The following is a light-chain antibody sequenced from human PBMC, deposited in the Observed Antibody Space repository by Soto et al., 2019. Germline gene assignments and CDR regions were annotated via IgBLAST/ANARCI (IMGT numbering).Light chain of an antibody. CDR1: QSLSSN. V-gene: IGKV3-15*01. CDR3: QQYNNWSQT. CDR2: GAS. Sequence: EIEMTQSPATLSVAPGERATLACRPSQSLSSNLAWYQQRLGQAPRLLVYGASTRATGTPARDSGSDSGAEFSLTISSLQSEDFAVYYCQQYNNWSQTFGQGTMVDIK. J-gene: IGKJ1*01.